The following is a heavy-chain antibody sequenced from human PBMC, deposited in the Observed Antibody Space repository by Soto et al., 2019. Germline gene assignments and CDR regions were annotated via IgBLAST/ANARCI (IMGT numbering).Heavy chain of an antibody. Sequence: EVQLVESGGDLVQPGQSLRLSCAASGFSFSSYSMNWVRQAPGKGLEWISYLSSSKTYIWYADSVKGRFTISRDNAKNSLYLKMNSLRDEDTAVYYCVRDSGWAFDIWGLGTMVTVSS. CDR1: GFSFSSYS. V-gene: IGHV3-48*02. CDR2: LSSSKTYI. CDR3: VRDSGWAFDI. J-gene: IGHJ3*02. D-gene: IGHD6-19*01.